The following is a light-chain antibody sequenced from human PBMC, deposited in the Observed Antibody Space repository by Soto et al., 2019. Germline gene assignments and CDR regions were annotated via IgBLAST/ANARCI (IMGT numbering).Light chain of an antibody. J-gene: IGLJ2*01. Sequence: QSVLTQQPSVSGAPGQRVTISCTGSSSNIGAGYDVHWYQQLPGTAPKPLIYGNNNRPSGVPDRFSGSKSGTSASLAITGLQSEDEADYYCQSYDSSLSGSLFGGGTKLTVL. CDR2: GNN. CDR3: QSYDSSLSGSL. V-gene: IGLV1-40*01. CDR1: SSNIGAGYD.